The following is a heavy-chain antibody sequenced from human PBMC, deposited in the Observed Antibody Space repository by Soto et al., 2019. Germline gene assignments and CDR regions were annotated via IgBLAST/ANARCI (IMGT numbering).Heavy chain of an antibody. J-gene: IGHJ4*02. V-gene: IGHV3-30-3*01. D-gene: IGHD2-8*01. CDR3: ARDLRYCTNGVCYAFDY. CDR2: ISYDGSNK. Sequence: QVQLVESGGGVVQPGRSLRLSCAASGFTFSSYAMHWVRQAPGKGLEWVAVISYDGSNKYYADSVKGRFTISRDNSKNTLYLQMNSLRAEDTAVYYCARDLRYCTNGVCYAFDYWGQGTLVTVSS. CDR1: GFTFSSYA.